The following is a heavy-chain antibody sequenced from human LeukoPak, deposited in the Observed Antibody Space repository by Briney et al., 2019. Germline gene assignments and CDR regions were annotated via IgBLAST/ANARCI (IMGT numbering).Heavy chain of an antibody. CDR1: GYTFTSYY. Sequence: ASVKVSCKASGYTFTSYYMHWVRQAPGQGLEWMGIINPSGGSTSYAQKFQGRVTMTRDTSTSTVYMELSSLRSEDTAVYYCAVRGFGYCSSTSCYYPTPHFDYWGQGTLVTVSS. D-gene: IGHD2-2*03. J-gene: IGHJ4*02. V-gene: IGHV1-46*01. CDR2: INPSGGST. CDR3: AVRGFGYCSSTSCYYPTPHFDY.